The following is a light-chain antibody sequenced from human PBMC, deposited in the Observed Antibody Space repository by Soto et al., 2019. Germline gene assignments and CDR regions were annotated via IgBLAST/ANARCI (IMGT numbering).Light chain of an antibody. V-gene: IGKV3-20*01. Sequence: EFVLTQSPGPLSLSPGARATHSCRTSQSVSSNQLAWYQQKPGQAPRLLIYGASSMTTGIPDRFSGSGSGTNFTLTISRLETEDFAVYYCQQYGGSPGTFGQGTKVDIK. CDR2: GAS. CDR3: QQYGGSPGT. CDR1: QSVSSNQ. J-gene: IGKJ1*01.